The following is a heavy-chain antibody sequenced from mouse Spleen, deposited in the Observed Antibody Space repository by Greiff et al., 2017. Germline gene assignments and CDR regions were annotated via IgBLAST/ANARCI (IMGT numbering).Heavy chain of an antibody. Sequence: QVQLQQPGTELVKPGASVKLSCKASGYTFTSYWMHWVKQSPGQGLEWIGNISPSDGGTNYNEKFKGKATLTVDKSSSTAYMQLSSLTSEDSAVYYCARGYDYDDGLDYWGQGTTLTVSS. CDR1: GYTFTSYW. CDR3: ARGYDYDDGLDY. J-gene: IGHJ2*01. CDR2: ISPSDGGT. V-gene: IGHV1-53*01. D-gene: IGHD2-4*01.